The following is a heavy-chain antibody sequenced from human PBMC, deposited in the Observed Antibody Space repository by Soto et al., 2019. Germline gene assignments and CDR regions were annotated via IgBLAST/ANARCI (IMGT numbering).Heavy chain of an antibody. CDR3: ATSTGTTGYYYYYMDV. D-gene: IGHD1-7*01. J-gene: IGHJ6*03. CDR1: GASISSYY. V-gene: IGHV4-59*01. Sequence: SETLSLTCTVSGASISSYYWNWIRQPPWKGLEWIGYIFYSGSTNYNPSLKSRVTMSVDTSKYQFSLKLSSVTAADTAVYYCATSTGTTGYYYYYMDVWGKGTTVTV. CDR2: IFYSGST.